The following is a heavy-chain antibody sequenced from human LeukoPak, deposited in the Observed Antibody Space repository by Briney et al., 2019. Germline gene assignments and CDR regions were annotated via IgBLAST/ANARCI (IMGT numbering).Heavy chain of an antibody. CDR1: GFTFSSSP. CDR3: AKVSQWGNSRWYEGD. Sequence: GGSLRLSCAASGFTFSSSPMSWVRQAPGKGLDWVSSVSADGPTYYADSVKGRFTISRDNSKNTLYLQMNSLRGEDTAVYYCAKVSQWGNSRWYEGDWGQGTLVTVSS. D-gene: IGHD6-13*01. CDR2: VSADGPT. J-gene: IGHJ4*02. V-gene: IGHV3-23*01.